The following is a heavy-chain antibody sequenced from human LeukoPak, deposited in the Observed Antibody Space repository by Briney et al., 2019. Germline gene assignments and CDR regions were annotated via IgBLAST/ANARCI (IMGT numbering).Heavy chain of an antibody. CDR3: ARGDCSATSCYYFDY. CDR1: GFTFSSYS. CDR2: ISSTITTT. D-gene: IGHD2-2*01. V-gene: IGHV3-48*04. J-gene: IGHJ4*02. Sequence: GGSLRLSCAASGFTFSSYSMNWVRQAPGKGLEWVSYISSTITTTYYADSVKGRFTISRDNAKNSLYLQMSSLGADDTAVYYCARGDCSATSCYYFDYWGQGALVTVSS.